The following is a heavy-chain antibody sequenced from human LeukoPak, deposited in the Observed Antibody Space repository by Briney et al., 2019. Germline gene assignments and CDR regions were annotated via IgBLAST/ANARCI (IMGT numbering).Heavy chain of an antibody. J-gene: IGHJ4*02. CDR3: ARGGGTLMFPCDY. Sequence: ASVKVSCKASEYTXTGYYMHGVRQAPGQGLEWMGWINPNSGDTNYAQKFQGRVTMTRDTSISTAYMELSRLRSDDTAVYYCARGGGTLMFPCDYWGQGTLVTVSS. D-gene: IGHD3-10*02. V-gene: IGHV1-2*02. CDR2: INPNSGDT. CDR1: EYTXTGYY.